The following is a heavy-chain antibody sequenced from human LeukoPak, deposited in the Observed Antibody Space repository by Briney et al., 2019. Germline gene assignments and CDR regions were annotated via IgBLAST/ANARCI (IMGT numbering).Heavy chain of an antibody. CDR2: IYHSGST. CDR3: ARGVTTSYYYYYMDV. V-gene: IGHV4-38-2*02. CDR1: GGSISSGYY. J-gene: IGHJ6*03. Sequence: PSETLSLTCTVSGGSISSGYYWGWIRQPPGKGLEWIGSIYHSGSTYYNPSLKSRVTISVDTSKNQFSLKLSSVTAADTAVYYCARGVTTSYYYYYMDVWGKGTTVTVSS. D-gene: IGHD4-17*01.